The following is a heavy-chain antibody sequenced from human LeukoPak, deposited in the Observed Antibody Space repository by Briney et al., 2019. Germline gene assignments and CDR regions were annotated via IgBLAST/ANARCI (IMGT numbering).Heavy chain of an antibody. CDR3: ARERAVNPYSSGWAYYFDC. Sequence: SETLSLTCTVSGGSISSYYWSWIRQPPGKGLEWIGYIYYSGSTNYNPSLKSRVTISVDTSKNQFSLKLSSVTAADTAVYYCARERAVNPYSSGWAYYFDCWGQGTLVTVSS. CDR1: GGSISSYY. CDR2: IYYSGST. V-gene: IGHV4-59*01. J-gene: IGHJ4*02. D-gene: IGHD6-19*01.